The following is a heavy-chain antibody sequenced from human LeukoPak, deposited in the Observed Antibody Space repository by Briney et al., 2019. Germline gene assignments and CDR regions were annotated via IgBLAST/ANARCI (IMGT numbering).Heavy chain of an antibody. J-gene: IGHJ4*02. CDR1: GFTFSSYS. V-gene: IGHV3-48*01. D-gene: IGHD3-10*01. CDR3: ARDYYGSGSYYLPLDY. CDR2: ISSSSSTI. Sequence: PGGSLRLSCAASGFTFSSYSMNWVRQAPGKGLEWVSYISSSSSTIYYADSVKGRFTISRDNAKNSLYLQMNSLRAEDTAVYYCARDYYGSGSYYLPLDYWGQGTLVTVSS.